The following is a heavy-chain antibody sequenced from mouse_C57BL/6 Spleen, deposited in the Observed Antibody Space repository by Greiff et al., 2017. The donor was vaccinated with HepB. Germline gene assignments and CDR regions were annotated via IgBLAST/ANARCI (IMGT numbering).Heavy chain of an antibody. J-gene: IGHJ3*01. CDR2: IDPENGDT. Sequence: EVQLQQSGAELVRPGASVKLSCTASGFNIKDDYMHWVKQRPEQGLEWIGWIDPENGDTEYASKFQGKATITADTSSNTAYLQLSSLTSEDTAVYYCTTGLGRGFAYWGQGNLVTVSA. CDR1: GFNIKDDY. V-gene: IGHV14-4*01. D-gene: IGHD4-1*01. CDR3: TTGLGRGFAY.